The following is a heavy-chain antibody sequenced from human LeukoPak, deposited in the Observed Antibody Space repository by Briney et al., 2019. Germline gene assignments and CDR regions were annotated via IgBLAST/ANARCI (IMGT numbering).Heavy chain of an antibody. CDR2: IWYDGSNK. D-gene: IGHD5-18*01. V-gene: IGHV3-33*01. J-gene: IGHJ6*02. CDR3: ARGGYSYNAGVYYYYGMDV. CDR1: GFTFSSYG. Sequence: GRSLRLSCAASGFTFSSYGMHWVRQAPGKGLEWVAVIWYDGSNKYYADSVKGRFTISRDNSKNTLYLQMNSLRAEDTAVYYRARGGYSYNAGVYYYYGMDVWGQGTTVTVSS.